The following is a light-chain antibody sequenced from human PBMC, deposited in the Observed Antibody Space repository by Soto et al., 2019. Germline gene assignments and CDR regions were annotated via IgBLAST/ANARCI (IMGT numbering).Light chain of an antibody. V-gene: IGKV3-20*01. CDR1: QSVSSSY. CDR3: QQYGSSRT. J-gene: IGKJ1*01. Sequence: EIVLTQSPGTLSLSPGERTTLSCRASQSVSSSYLAWYQQKPGQAPRLLIYGASSRAPGIPDRFSGSGSGTDFTLTISRLEPEDFAVYYCQQYGSSRTFAQGTTV. CDR2: GAS.